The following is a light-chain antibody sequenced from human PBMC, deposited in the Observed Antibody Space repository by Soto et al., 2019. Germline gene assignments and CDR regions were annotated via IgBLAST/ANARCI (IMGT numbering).Light chain of an antibody. CDR1: SSDIGGYNY. CDR3: SSYTSSSTHVV. V-gene: IGLV2-14*01. Sequence: QSALTQPASVSGSPGQSITISCTGTSSDIGGYNYVSWYQQHPGNAPKLLIYEVNNRPSGVSNRFSGSKSGNTASLSISGLQAEDDADYYCSSYTSSSTHVVFGGGTKLTVL. CDR2: EVN. J-gene: IGLJ2*01.